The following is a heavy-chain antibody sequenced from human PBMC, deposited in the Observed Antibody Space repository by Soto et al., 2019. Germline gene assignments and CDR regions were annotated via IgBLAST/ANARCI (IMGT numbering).Heavy chain of an antibody. Sequence: GGSLRLSCAASGFTFSSYAMHWVRQAPGKGLEWVAVISYDGSNKYYADSVKGRFTISRDNSKNTLYLQMNSLRAEDTAAYYCARDSRGSMIVVVIEYFCDYWGQGTLVTVSS. CDR1: GFTFSSYA. D-gene: IGHD3-22*01. J-gene: IGHJ4*02. V-gene: IGHV3-30-3*01. CDR2: ISYDGSNK. CDR3: ARDSRGSMIVVVIEYFCDY.